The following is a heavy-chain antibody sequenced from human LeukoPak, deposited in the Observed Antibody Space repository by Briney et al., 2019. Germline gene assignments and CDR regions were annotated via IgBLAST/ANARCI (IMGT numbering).Heavy chain of an antibody. CDR3: ARGPYAGY. CDR1: GYTFTAYY. V-gene: IGHV1-2*06. Sequence: ASVKVSCKASGYTFTAYYMHGVRQARGQGLEWRGRIYPNSGGTNYAQKFQGRGTMTRDPSIGTAYMEVSRLRSDDTAVYYCARGPYAGYWGQGTLVTVSS. J-gene: IGHJ4*02. D-gene: IGHD2-8*01. CDR2: IYPNSGGT.